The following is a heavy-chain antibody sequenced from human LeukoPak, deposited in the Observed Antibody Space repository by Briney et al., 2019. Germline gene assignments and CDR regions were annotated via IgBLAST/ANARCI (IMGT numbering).Heavy chain of an antibody. CDR3: ARSGFEPHAFDI. J-gene: IGHJ3*02. CDR1: GFTFSSYE. Sequence: PGGSLRLSCAASGFTFSSYEMNWVRQAPGKGLEWVSYISSSGSTIYYADSVKGRFTISRDNAKNTLYLQMNSLRAEDTAVYYCARSGFEPHAFDIWGQGTMVTVSS. D-gene: IGHD3-10*01. V-gene: IGHV3-48*03. CDR2: ISSSGSTI.